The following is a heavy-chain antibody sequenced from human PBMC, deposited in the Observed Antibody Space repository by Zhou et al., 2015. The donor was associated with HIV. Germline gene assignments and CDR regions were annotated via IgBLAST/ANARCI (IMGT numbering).Heavy chain of an antibody. Sequence: QVQLVQSGAEVKKPGSSVKVSCKASGGTFSSYGISWVRQAPGQGLEWMGWIIPVFGTAKYAQKFQGRVSITADRSTNTAYMELRSLRSEDTAVYYCARDRGAARPDWRYFDLWGRGTQLTVSS. CDR2: IIPVFGTA. J-gene: IGHJ2*01. V-gene: IGHV1-69*06. D-gene: IGHD6-6*01. CDR3: ARDRGAARPDWRYFDL. CDR1: GGTFSSYG.